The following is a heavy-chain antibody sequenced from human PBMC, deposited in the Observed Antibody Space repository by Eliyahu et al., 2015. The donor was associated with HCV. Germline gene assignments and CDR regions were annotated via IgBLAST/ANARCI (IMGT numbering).Heavy chain of an antibody. Sequence: EVQLVESGXGLVQPGGSLRLSCAASXFTFSSYWMTWVRQAPGKGLEWVANIKLDGSEKYYADSVKGRFTMSRDNAKNSLYLQMNSLRAEDTAVYYCAREGWRGYSDYWGQGTLVTVSS. V-gene: IGHV3-7*01. CDR3: AREGWRGYSDY. J-gene: IGHJ4*02. CDR1: XFTFSSYW. CDR2: IKLDGSEK. D-gene: IGHD2-21*01.